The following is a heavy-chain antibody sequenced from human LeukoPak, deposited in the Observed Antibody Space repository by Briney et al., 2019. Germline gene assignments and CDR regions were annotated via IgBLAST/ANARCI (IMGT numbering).Heavy chain of an antibody. J-gene: IGHJ4*02. Sequence: PGGSLRLSCAASGFTFSSYSMNWVRQAPGKGLEWVSSISSSSSYIYYADSVKGRFTISRDNAKNSLYLQMNSLRAEDTAVYYCARYTSNVVGKRHYFDYWGQGTLVAVSS. CDR3: ARYTSNVVGKRHYFDY. D-gene: IGHD1-26*01. CDR2: ISSSSSYI. CDR1: GFTFSSYS. V-gene: IGHV3-21*01.